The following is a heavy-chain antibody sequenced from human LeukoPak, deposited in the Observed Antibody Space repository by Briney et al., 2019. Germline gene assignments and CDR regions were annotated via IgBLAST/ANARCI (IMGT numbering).Heavy chain of an antibody. D-gene: IGHD6-13*01. CDR1: GFTFSNYA. J-gene: IGHJ4*02. CDR3: AKSLAATGIDY. Sequence: GGSLRLSCAASGFTFSNYAMSWVRQTPGKGLEWVSPISSSGGSTLYADSMKGRFTISRDNSKNTLSLQMSSLRADDTAVYYCAKSLAATGIDYWGQGTLVTVSS. CDR2: ISSSGGST. V-gene: IGHV3-23*01.